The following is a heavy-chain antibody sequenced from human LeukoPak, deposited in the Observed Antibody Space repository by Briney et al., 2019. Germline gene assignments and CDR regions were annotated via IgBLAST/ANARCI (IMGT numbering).Heavy chain of an antibody. Sequence: ASVRVSCKASGYTVTGYHMHWVRQAPGQGLEWMGGINPNSGVTNYAQKFQGRVTMTRDTSISTAYMELSRLTSDDTAVYYCARGYYYGSGERDAFDIWGQGTMVTVSS. J-gene: IGHJ3*02. V-gene: IGHV1-2*02. CDR1: GYTVTGYH. CDR3: ARGYYYGSGERDAFDI. D-gene: IGHD3-10*01. CDR2: INPNSGVT.